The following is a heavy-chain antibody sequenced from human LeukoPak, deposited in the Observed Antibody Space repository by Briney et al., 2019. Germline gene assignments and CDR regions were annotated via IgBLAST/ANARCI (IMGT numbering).Heavy chain of an antibody. J-gene: IGHJ3*02. CDR3: ARGRDYYDSSGYYLPYHDAFDI. CDR2: IYTSGST. D-gene: IGHD3-22*01. Sequence: SETLSLTCTVSGFSISSGSYYWIWIRQPAGKGLEWIGRIYTSGSTNYNPSLKSRVTISVDTSKTQLYLKLSSVTAANTAVYYCARGRDYYDSSGYYLPYHDAFDIWGQGTMVTVSS. V-gene: IGHV4-61*02. CDR1: GFSISSGSYY.